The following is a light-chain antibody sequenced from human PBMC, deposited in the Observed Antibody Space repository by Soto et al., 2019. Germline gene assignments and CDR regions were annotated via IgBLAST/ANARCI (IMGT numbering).Light chain of an antibody. CDR3: QQSYSIMPLT. V-gene: IGKV1-39*01. Sequence: DIQMTQSLSSLSASVGDRVTITCRASQSIDTSLNWYQQKPGKAPKLLIYGASSLQSGVPLRFSGSGSGTDFTLTISSLQPEDFATYYCQQSYSIMPLTFGGGTKVEIK. CDR2: GAS. CDR1: QSIDTS. J-gene: IGKJ4*01.